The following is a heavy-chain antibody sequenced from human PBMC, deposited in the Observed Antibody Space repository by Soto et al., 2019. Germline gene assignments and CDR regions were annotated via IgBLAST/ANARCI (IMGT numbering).Heavy chain of an antibody. CDR2: MNPNSGNT. V-gene: IGHV1-8*01. D-gene: IGHD2-2*01. CDR3: ARVGLDCSSTSCYDSAFDI. J-gene: IGHJ3*02. Sequence: ASVKVSSNASGYTFTSYDINWVRQATGQGLEWMGWMNPNSGNTGYAQKFQGRVTMTRNTSISTAYMELSSLRSEDTAVYYCARVGLDCSSTSCYDSAFDIWGQGTMVTVSS. CDR1: GYTFTSYD.